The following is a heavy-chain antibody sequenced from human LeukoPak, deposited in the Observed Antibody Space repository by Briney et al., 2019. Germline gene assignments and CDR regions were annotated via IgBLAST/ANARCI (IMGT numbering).Heavy chain of an antibody. J-gene: IGHJ4*02. V-gene: IGHV4-38-2*02. Sequence: KSSETLSLTCTVSGYSISSGYYWGWIRQPPGKGLEWIGQIFHTGSTSYSPSLKSRVTISMDKSKNQISLRLTSVTAADTAVYYCARSPTKRVPEDYWGQGTLVTVSS. CDR3: ARSPTKRVPEDY. CDR2: IFHTGST. D-gene: IGHD2-2*01. CDR1: GYSISSGYY.